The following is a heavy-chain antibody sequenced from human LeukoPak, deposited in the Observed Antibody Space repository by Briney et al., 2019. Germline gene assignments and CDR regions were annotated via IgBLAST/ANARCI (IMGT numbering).Heavy chain of an antibody. Sequence: SETLYLTCTVSGGSMSPYHWGWIRQPPGEGLEWTGYIYYSGSTYYNPSLKSRVTISVDTSKNQFSLKLSSVTAADTAVYYCARDPGYSSGGSFDYWGQGTLVTVSS. CDR2: IYYSGST. J-gene: IGHJ4*02. CDR3: ARDPGYSSGGSFDY. CDR1: GGSMSPYH. D-gene: IGHD6-19*01. V-gene: IGHV4-59*12.